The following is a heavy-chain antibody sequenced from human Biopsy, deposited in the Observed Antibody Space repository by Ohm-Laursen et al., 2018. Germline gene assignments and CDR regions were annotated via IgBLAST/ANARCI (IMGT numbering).Heavy chain of an antibody. J-gene: IGHJ6*02. Sequence: SLRLSCAASGFTFSNSGMHWVRQVPGKGLEWVAAISYDGSKTDYGDSVKGRLNISRDNSKNTLDLQMSSLRVEDTAVYFCAKDKGTFNFYYYGMDVWGQGTTVTVSS. CDR1: GFTFSNSG. V-gene: IGHV3-30*18. CDR3: AKDKGTFNFYYYGMDV. CDR2: ISYDGSKT. D-gene: IGHD2/OR15-2a*01.